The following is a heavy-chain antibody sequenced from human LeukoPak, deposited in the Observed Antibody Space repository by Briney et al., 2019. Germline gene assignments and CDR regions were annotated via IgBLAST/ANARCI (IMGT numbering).Heavy chain of an antibody. J-gene: IGHJ4*02. CDR3: AKGGAQV. D-gene: IGHD1-26*01. Sequence: GGSLRLSCVASGFTFSSYAMHWVRQTPGKGLEYVSGINSNGGSTHYANSVKGRFTISRDNSKHTLYLQMNSLRAEDTAVYYCAKGGAQVGGQGTLVTVSS. V-gene: IGHV3-64*01. CDR1: GFTFSSYA. CDR2: INSNGGST.